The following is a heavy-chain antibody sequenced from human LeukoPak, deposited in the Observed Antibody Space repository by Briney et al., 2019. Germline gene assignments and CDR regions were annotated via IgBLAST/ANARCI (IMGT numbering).Heavy chain of an antibody. J-gene: IGHJ6*03. V-gene: IGHV4-38-2*01. CDR1: GYSISSGYY. Sequence: SETLSLTCAVSGYSISSGYYWGWIRQPPGKGLEWIGSIYHSGSTYYNQSLKSRVTISVDTSKNQFSLKLSSVTAADTAVYYCARVGGVGYYYYMDVWGKGTTVTVSS. CDR3: ARVGGVGYYYYMDV. D-gene: IGHD3-16*01. CDR2: IYHSGST.